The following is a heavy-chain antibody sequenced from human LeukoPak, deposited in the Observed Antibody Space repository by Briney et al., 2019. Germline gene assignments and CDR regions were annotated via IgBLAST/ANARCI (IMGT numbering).Heavy chain of an antibody. D-gene: IGHD1-26*01. CDR3: ARGRVAYCAYYFDY. CDR2: IYYTGNT. Sequence: PSETLSLTCTVSGDSITNYFWSWIRQPPGKGLEWIGYIYYTGNTNYKPSLKSRVTISVDTSTNQFSLRLRSVTAADTAVYYCARGRVAYCAYYFDYWGRGTLVTVSS. V-gene: IGHV4-59*01. CDR1: GDSITNYF. J-gene: IGHJ4*02.